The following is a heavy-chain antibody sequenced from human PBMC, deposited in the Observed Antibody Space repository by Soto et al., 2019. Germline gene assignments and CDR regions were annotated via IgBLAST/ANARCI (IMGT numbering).Heavy chain of an antibody. Sequence: QVQLQESGPGLVKPSETLSLTCTVSGDSLGRYYWSWIRQPPGKGLEWIAYLYYSGITRYNASLESRITTSIDTSKNQFSLKLSSVTAADTATYFCACVRGRTHAVWGQGILVSVSS. D-gene: IGHD3-16*01. V-gene: IGHV4-59*01. CDR2: LYYSGIT. CDR1: GDSLGRYY. CDR3: ACVRGRTHAV. J-gene: IGHJ4*02.